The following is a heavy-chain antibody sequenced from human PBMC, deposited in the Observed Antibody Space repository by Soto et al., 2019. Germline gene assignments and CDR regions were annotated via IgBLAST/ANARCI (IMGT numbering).Heavy chain of an antibody. CDR2: ISSSSSTI. V-gene: IGHV3-48*02. CDR3: ARDPTELLSYYYYYGMDV. Sequence: GGSLRLSCAASGFTFSSYSMNWVRQAPGKGLEWVSYISSSSSTIYYADSVKGRFTISRDNAKNSLYLQMNSLRNEDTAVYYCARDPTELLSYYYYYGMDVWGQGTTVTVSS. D-gene: IGHD1-26*01. J-gene: IGHJ6*02. CDR1: GFTFSSYS.